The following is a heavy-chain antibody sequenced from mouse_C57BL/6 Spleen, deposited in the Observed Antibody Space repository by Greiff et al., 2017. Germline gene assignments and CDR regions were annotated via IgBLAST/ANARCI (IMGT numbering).Heavy chain of an antibody. V-gene: IGHV1-82*01. CDR3: ASNHDFDY. CDR2: IYPGDGDT. J-gene: IGHJ2*01. Sequence: QVQLQQSGPELVKPGASVKISCKASGYAFSSSWMNWVKQRPGKGLEWIGRIYPGDGDTNYNGKFKGKATLTADKSSSTAYMQLSSLTSEDSAVYFCASNHDFDYWGQGTTLTVSS. CDR1: GYAFSSSW.